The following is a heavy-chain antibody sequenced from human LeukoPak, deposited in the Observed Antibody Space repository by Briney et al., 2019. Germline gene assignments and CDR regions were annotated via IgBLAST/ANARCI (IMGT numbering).Heavy chain of an antibody. J-gene: IGHJ6*02. CDR2: ISWNSGSI. Sequence: GGSLRLSCAASGFTLSNYWMSWVRQAPGKGLEWVSGISWNSGSIGYADSVKGRFTISRDNAKNSLYLQMNSLRAEDTALYYCAEGGYSGYDDYYYYGVDVWGQGTTVTVSS. CDR3: AEGGYSGYDDYYYYGVDV. CDR1: GFTLSNYW. D-gene: IGHD5-12*01. V-gene: IGHV3-9*01.